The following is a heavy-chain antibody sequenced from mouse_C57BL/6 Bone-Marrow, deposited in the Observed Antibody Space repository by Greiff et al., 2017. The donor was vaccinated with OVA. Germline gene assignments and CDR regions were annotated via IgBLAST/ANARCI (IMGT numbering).Heavy chain of an antibody. CDR3: RNYGPFDY. D-gene: IGHD1-2*01. J-gene: IGHJ2*01. CDR2: IDPSDSYT. V-gene: IGHV1-50*01. CDR1: GYTFTSYW. Sequence: VQLQQPGAELVKPGASVKLSCKASGYTFTSYWMQWVKQRPGQGLEWIGEIDPSDSYTNYNQKFKGKATLTVDTSSSTAYMQLSSLTSEDSAVYYCRNYGPFDYWGQGTTLTVSS.